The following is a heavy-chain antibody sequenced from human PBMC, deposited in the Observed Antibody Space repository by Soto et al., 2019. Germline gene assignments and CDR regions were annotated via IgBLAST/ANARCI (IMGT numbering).Heavy chain of an antibody. Sequence: QVQLQESGPGLVKPSGTLSLTCAVSGDSITSSNWLSWGRQAPGKGLKWSGEIYHSGATTYNPSLKSRATLSVDPSNNHFSLKMTSVTAADTAVYFWARDLGTGTDYWGRGTLVTVAS. J-gene: IGHJ4*02. CDR1: GDSITSSNW. V-gene: IGHV4-4*02. CDR2: IYHSGAT. CDR3: ARDLGTGTDY.